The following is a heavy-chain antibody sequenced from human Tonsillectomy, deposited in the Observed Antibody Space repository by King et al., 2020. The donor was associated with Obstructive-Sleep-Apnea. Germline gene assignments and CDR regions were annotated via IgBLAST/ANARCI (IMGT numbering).Heavy chain of an antibody. D-gene: IGHD6-13*01. V-gene: IGHV1-8*01. CDR3: ARVTVRITAALAF. J-gene: IGHJ4*02. Sequence: QVQLVESGAEVKKPGASVKVSCKASAYTFTNFDINWVRQATGQGLGWMGWMNPNSGNTGYAQKFQGKVTMTRDTSIITAYMELSSLTSEDTAVYYCARVTVRITAALAFWGQGTLVTVSS. CDR1: AYTFTNFD. CDR2: MNPNSGNT.